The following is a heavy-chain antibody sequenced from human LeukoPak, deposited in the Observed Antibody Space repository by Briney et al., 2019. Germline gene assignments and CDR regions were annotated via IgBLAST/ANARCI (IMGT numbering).Heavy chain of an antibody. CDR2: IKQDGSEK. CDR1: GFTFSNYW. D-gene: IGHD5-24*01. Sequence: PGGSLGLSCAASGFTFSNYWMIWVRQAPGKGLEWVGNIKQDGSEKRYADSVRGRFSISRDNAQTSLYLQMNSPRAEDTAVYYCARASDPWLQLTWGQGTLVTVSS. V-gene: IGHV3-7*05. J-gene: IGHJ5*02. CDR3: ARASDPWLQLT.